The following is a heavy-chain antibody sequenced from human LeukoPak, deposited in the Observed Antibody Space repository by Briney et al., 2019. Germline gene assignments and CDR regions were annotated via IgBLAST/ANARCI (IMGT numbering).Heavy chain of an antibody. D-gene: IGHD5-18*01. CDR2: INHSGST. J-gene: IGHJ6*02. V-gene: IGHV4-34*01. CDR3: ARGRYSGYSYGSYYYYGMDV. CDR1: GGSFSGYY. Sequence: SETLSLTCAVYGGSFSGYYWSWIRQPPGKGLEWIGEINHSGSTNYNPSLKSRVTISVDTSKNQFSLKLSSVTAADTAVYYCARGRYSGYSYGSYYYYGMDVWGQGTTVTVSS.